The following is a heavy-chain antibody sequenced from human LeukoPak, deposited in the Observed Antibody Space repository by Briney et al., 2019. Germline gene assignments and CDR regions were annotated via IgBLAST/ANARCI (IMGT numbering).Heavy chain of an antibody. V-gene: IGHV3-53*01. J-gene: IGHJ4*02. CDR3: ARDMGSGWYGGYYFDY. D-gene: IGHD6-19*01. CDR2: IYSGGYT. CDR1: GFTVSSNY. Sequence: GGSLRLSCAASGFTVSSNYMSWVRQAPGRGLEWVSVIYSGGYTYYADSVKGRFTISRDNSKNTLYLQMNSLRAEDTAVYYCARDMGSGWYGGYYFDYWGQGSLVTVSS.